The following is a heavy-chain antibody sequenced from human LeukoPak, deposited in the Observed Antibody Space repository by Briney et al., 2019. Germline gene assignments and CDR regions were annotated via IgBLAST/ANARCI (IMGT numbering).Heavy chain of an antibody. D-gene: IGHD3-22*01. CDR2: IYYSGST. CDR1: GGSISSGSDY. Sequence: PSETQSLTCTVSGGSISSGSDYWSWIRQPAGKGLEWIGLIYYSGSTNSNPALKCQVTISVDTSKNQFSLKLSSVTAADTAVYYCARVWYYDRMNWFDPWGQGTLVTVSS. CDR3: ARVWYYDRMNWFDP. J-gene: IGHJ5*02. V-gene: IGHV4-61*01.